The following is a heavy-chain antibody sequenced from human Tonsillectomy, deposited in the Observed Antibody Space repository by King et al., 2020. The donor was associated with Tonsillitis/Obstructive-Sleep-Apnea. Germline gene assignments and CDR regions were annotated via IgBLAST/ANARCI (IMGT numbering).Heavy chain of an antibody. CDR1: EFTFSRYW. Sequence: VQLVESGGGLVQPGGSLRLSCAASEFTFSRYWMSWVRQAPGKGLEWVANIKQDGSEKYYADSVKGRFTISRDNAKNSLYLQMNSLRAEDTAVYYCARDLDCGGDCYYYGMDVWGQGTTVTVSS. CDR2: IKQDGSEK. V-gene: IGHV3-7*03. CDR3: ARDLDCGGDCYYYGMDV. J-gene: IGHJ6*02. D-gene: IGHD2-21*01.